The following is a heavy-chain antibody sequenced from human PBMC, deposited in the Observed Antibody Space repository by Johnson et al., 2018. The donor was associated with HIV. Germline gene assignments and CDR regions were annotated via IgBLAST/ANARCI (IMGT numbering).Heavy chain of an antibody. J-gene: IGHJ3*02. CDR2: MSFDETNS. CDR1: GFSFSSFA. D-gene: IGHD1-26*01. Sequence: MQLVESGGGVVQPGRSLRLSCVASGFSFSSFAMHWVRQAPGKGLQWVAVMSFDETNSYDSDSVDVKGRFTISRDNSKNTLYLQMNSLRAEDTAVYYCARSSGSYLDDAFDIWGQGTMVTVSS. CDR3: ARSSGSYLDDAFDI. V-gene: IGHV3-30*14.